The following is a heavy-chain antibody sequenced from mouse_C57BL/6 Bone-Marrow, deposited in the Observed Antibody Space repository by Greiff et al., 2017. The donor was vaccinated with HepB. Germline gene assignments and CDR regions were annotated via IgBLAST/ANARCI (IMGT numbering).Heavy chain of an antibody. D-gene: IGHD1-1*01. Sequence: EVQLVESGAELVRPGASVKLSCTASGFNIKDDYMHWVKQRPEQGLEWIGWIDPENGDTEYASKFQGKATITADTSSNTAYLQLSSLTSEDTAVYYCTPYYYGSSYSFDYWGQGTTLTVSS. J-gene: IGHJ2*01. CDR3: TPYYYGSSYSFDY. CDR2: IDPENGDT. CDR1: GFNIKDDY. V-gene: IGHV14-4*01.